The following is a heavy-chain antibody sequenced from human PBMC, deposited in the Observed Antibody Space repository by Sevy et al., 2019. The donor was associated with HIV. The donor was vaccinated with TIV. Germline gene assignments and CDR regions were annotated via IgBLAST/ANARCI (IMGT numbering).Heavy chain of an antibody. V-gene: IGHV3-66*01. CDR3: ARDRYYDASGYYYYYYGMDV. CDR1: EFTVTNNY. Sequence: GVSLRLSCAAPEFTVTNNYMSWVRQAPGKGLEWVSTIYSGGSTFYADSVKGRFTISRDNSKNTLYLQMNSLRAEDTAVYYCARDRYYDASGYYYYYYGMDVWGQGTTVTVSS. J-gene: IGHJ6*02. D-gene: IGHD3-22*01. CDR2: IYSGGST.